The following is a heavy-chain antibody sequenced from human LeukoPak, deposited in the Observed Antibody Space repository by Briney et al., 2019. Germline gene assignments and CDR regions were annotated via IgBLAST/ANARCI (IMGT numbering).Heavy chain of an antibody. CDR2: ISSSSYI. CDR1: GFTFSSYS. D-gene: IGHD3-10*01. Sequence: PGGSLRLSCAASGFTFSSYSMNWVRQAPGKGLEWVSSISSSSYIYYADSVKGRFTISRDNAKNSLYLQMNSLRAEDTAVYYCARLYYYGSGSFSREDDYWGQGTLVTVSS. V-gene: IGHV3-21*01. J-gene: IGHJ4*02. CDR3: ARLYYYGSGSFSREDDY.